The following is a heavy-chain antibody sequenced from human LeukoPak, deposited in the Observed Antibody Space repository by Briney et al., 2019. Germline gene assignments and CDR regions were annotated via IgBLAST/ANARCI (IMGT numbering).Heavy chain of an antibody. CDR3: ARAVGSSSWYH. V-gene: IGHV4-59*01. CDR1: GGPISTYY. D-gene: IGHD6-13*01. Sequence: SETLSLTCTVSGGPISTYYWSWIRQPPGKGLEWIGYIYYSGSTNYNPSLKSRVTISVDTSKNQFSLKLSSVTAADTAVYYCARAVGSSSWYHRGQGTLVTVSS. CDR2: IYYSGST. J-gene: IGHJ4*02.